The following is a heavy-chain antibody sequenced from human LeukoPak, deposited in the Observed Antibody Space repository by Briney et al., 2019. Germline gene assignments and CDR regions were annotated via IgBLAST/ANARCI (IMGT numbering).Heavy chain of an antibody. CDR3: ARDETRRFDY. Sequence: PGGSLRLSCAASGFTFSNYWMTWVRQAPGKGLEWVANIKEDGSEKYYMDSVKGRFTISKDNAQNSLYLQMNSLRVEDTAVYYCARDETRRFDYWGQGTLVTVSS. CDR2: IKEDGSEK. CDR1: GFTFSNYW. J-gene: IGHJ4*02. V-gene: IGHV3-7*01.